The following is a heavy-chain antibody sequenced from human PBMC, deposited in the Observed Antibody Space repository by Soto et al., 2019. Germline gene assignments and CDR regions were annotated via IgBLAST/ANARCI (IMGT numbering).Heavy chain of an antibody. CDR2: IYHSGST. J-gene: IGHJ5*02. V-gene: IGHV4-38-2*01. CDR1: GYSISSGYY. D-gene: IGHD3-3*01. CDR3: ARARYYDFWSGYKTPMGWFDP. Sequence: SETLSLTCAVSGYSISSGYYWGWIRQPPGKGLEWIGSIYHSGSTYYNPSLKSRVTISVDTSKNQFSLKLSSVTAADTAVYYCARARYYDFWSGYKTPMGWFDPWGQGTLVTVSS.